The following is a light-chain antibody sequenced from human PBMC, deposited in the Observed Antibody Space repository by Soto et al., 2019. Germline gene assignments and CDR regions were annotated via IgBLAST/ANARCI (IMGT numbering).Light chain of an antibody. J-gene: IGLJ1*01. Sequence: QSALTQPASVSGSPGQSITISCIGTSSDVGGYNYVSWYQQHPGKAPKLMIYDVSNWPSGVSNRFSGSKSGNTASLTISGLQAEDEADYYCSSYTSSSTPYVFGTGTKVTVL. CDR1: SSDVGGYNY. CDR2: DVS. V-gene: IGLV2-14*01. CDR3: SSYTSSSTPYV.